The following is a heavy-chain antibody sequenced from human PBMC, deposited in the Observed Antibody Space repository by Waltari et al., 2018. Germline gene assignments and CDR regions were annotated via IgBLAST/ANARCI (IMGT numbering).Heavy chain of an antibody. CDR3: AGSSSWYWFDP. CDR2: INHSGST. J-gene: IGHJ5*02. D-gene: IGHD6-13*01. Sequence: QVQLQQWGAGLLKPSETLSLTCAVYGGSFSGYYWSWIRQPPGKGLEWIGEINHSGSTNYNPSLKSRVTISVDTSKNQFSLKLSSVTAADMAVYYCAGSSSWYWFDPWGQGTLVTVSS. V-gene: IGHV4-34*01. CDR1: GGSFSGYY.